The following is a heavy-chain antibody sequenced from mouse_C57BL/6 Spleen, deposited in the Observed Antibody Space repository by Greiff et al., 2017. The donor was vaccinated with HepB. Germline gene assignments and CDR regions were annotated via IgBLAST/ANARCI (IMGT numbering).Heavy chain of an antibody. Sequence: DVKLQESGGGLVKPGGSLKLSCAASGFTFSDYGMHWVRQAPEKGLEWVAYISSGSSTIYYADTVKGRFTISRDNAKNTLFLQMTSLRSEDTAMYYCARRNYLYAMDYWGQGTSVTVSS. CDR3: ARRNYLYAMDY. D-gene: IGHD5-5*01. V-gene: IGHV5-17*01. CDR1: GFTFSDYG. J-gene: IGHJ4*01. CDR2: ISSGSSTI.